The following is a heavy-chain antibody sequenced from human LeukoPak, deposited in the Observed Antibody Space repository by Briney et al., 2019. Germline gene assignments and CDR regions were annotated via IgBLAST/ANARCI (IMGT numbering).Heavy chain of an antibody. J-gene: IGHJ4*02. V-gene: IGHV3-30*18. D-gene: IGHD3-22*01. Sequence: GGSLRLSWAASGFTFSSYGMHWVRQAPGKGLEWVAVISYDGSNKYYADSVKGRFTISRDNSKNTLYLQMNSLRAEDTAVYYCAKSGVSSGYHFDYWGQGTLVTVSS. CDR3: AKSGVSSGYHFDY. CDR2: ISYDGSNK. CDR1: GFTFSSYG.